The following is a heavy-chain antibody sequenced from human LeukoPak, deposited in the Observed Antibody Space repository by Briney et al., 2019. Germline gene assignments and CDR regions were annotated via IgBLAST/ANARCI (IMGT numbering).Heavy chain of an antibody. CDR3: ARGMTRPYYMDV. V-gene: IGHV3-7*01. CDR2: IKQDGSEK. CDR1: GDSISTSSYY. Sequence: PSETLSLTCSVSGDSISTSSYYWGWIRQPPGKGLEWVANIKQDGSEKYYVDSVKGRFTISRDNAKNSLYLQMNSLRAEDTAVYYCARGMTRPYYMDVWGKGTTVTVSS. J-gene: IGHJ6*03.